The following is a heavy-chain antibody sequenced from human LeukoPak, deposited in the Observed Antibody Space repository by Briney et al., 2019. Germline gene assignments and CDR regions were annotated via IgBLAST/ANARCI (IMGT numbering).Heavy chain of an antibody. CDR2: IIPIFGTA. J-gene: IGHJ4*02. D-gene: IGHD5-18*01. CDR1: GGTFSSYA. Sequence: GASVKVSCKASGGTFSSYAISWVRQAPGQGLEWMGGIIPIFGTANYAQKFQGRVTITADESTSTAYMELSSLRSEDTAVYYCARFGPKYSYGRVGLDYWGQGTLVTVSS. CDR3: ARFGPKYSYGRVGLDY. V-gene: IGHV1-69*01.